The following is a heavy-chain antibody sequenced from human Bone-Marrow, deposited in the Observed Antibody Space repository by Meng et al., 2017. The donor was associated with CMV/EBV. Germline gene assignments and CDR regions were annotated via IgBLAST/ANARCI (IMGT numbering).Heavy chain of an antibody. CDR3: ARPRLAGAGTRYFQH. D-gene: IGHD6-13*01. J-gene: IGHJ1*01. V-gene: IGHV1-2*02. CDR1: GYTFTGYY. Sequence: ASVKVSCKASGYTFTGYYMHWVRQAPGQGLEWMGWINPNSGGTNYAQKFQGRVTMTRDTSISTAYMELSRLRSDDTAVYYCARPRLAGAGTRYFQHWGQGTLVTVSS. CDR2: INPNSGGT.